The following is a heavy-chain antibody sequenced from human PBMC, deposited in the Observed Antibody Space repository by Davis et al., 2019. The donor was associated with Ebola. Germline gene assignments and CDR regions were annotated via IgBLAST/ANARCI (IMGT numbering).Heavy chain of an antibody. D-gene: IGHD4-11*01. J-gene: IGHJ6*02. CDR1: GYTFTGYY. CDR2: INPNSGGT. Sequence: AASVTVSCKASGYTFTGYYMHWVRQAPGQGLEWMGWINPNSGGTNYAQKFQGWVTMTRDTSISTAYMELSRLRSDDTAVYYCARGGYSVYYYYYYGMDVWGQGTTVTVSS. CDR3: ARGGYSVYYYYYYGMDV. V-gene: IGHV1-2*04.